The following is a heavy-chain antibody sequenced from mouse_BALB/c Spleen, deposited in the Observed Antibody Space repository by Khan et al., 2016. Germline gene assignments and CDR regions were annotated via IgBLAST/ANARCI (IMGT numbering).Heavy chain of an antibody. CDR2: ISYRGST. Sequence: EVQLQESGPGLVKPSQSLSLTCTVTGYSITSGYGWNWLRQFPGNKLEWMGYISYRGSTNYNPSLKSRISITRDTSKNQFFLQLNSVTTEVTSTYYCAITARIKYWGQGTTLTVSS. J-gene: IGHJ2*01. CDR1: GYSITSGYG. V-gene: IGHV3-2*02. D-gene: IGHD1-2*01. CDR3: AITARIKY.